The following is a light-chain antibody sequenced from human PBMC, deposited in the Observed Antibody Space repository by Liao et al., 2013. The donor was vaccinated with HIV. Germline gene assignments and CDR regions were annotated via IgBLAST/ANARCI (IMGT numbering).Light chain of an antibody. CDR2: YDT. CDR3: QVWDSHHDHLGVV. CDR1: NIGTKS. Sequence: SYELTQPPSVAVAPGKTARIACGGNNIGTKSVRWYQQKPGQAPRLVIFYDTNRPSGIPERFSGSNPGITATLTISRVEAGDEADYYCQVWDSHHDHLGVVFGGGTKLTVL. V-gene: IGLV3-21*01. J-gene: IGLJ2*01.